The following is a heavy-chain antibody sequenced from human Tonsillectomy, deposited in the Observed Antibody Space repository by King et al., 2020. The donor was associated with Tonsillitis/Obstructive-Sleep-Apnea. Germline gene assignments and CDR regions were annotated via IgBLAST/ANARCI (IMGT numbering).Heavy chain of an antibody. CDR2: FIVSISTI. D-gene: IGHD3-10*01. Sequence: QLVQSGGGLVQPGGSLRLSFAASGFTFITYSMNWFRQAPGKGLGWVSYFIVSISTIYYADSVKGRFTISRDNAKNSLYLQMNSLRDEDTAVYYCARDGLGAFGYFDYWGQGTLVTVSS. J-gene: IGHJ4*02. CDR1: GFTFITYS. V-gene: IGHV3-48*02. CDR3: ARDGLGAFGYFDY.